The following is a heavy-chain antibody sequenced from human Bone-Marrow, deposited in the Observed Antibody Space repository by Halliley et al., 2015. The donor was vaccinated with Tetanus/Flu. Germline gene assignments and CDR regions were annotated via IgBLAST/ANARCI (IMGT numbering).Heavy chain of an antibody. Sequence: RSHREGSTTTYADSARGRFTIARDNAKNTRFLQMNRLRAEDTAVYFCARPVANWGDAGLDYWGQGALVTVSS. J-gene: IGHJ4*02. CDR3: ARPVANWGDAGLDY. CDR2: SHREGSTT. V-gene: IGHV3-74*01. D-gene: IGHD7-27*01.